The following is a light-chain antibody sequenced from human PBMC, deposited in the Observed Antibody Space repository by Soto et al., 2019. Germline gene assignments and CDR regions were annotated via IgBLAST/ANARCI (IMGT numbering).Light chain of an antibody. V-gene: IGKV3-20*01. J-gene: IGKJ1*01. CDR3: QQYSSLWT. Sequence: EIVLTQSPGTLSLSPGEGATLSCRASQSVFNNHIGWYQQKPGQAPRRLIFGASFRATGIPDRFSGSGSGTDFTLTISRLEPEDFAVYYCQQYSSLWTFGQGTKVDIK. CDR2: GAS. CDR1: QSVFNNH.